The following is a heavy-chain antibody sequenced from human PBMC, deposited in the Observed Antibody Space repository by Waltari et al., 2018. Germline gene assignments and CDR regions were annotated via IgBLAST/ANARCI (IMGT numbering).Heavy chain of an antibody. CDR3: ARSAAIVVRGRYFQY. V-gene: IGHV4-34*02. CDR2: ITDRGLT. D-gene: IGHD3-10*01. J-gene: IGHJ1*01. Sequence: QVLLQQWGAGLLKPSAPLSLSRAVHGGSSFRPYFWNWVRQVPGKGLEWIGEITDRGLTNYNPALKSRATISVDTSRNQFSLTLTSVTAADTALYYCARSAAIVVRGRYFQYWGQGTLVTVSS. CDR1: GGSSFRPYF.